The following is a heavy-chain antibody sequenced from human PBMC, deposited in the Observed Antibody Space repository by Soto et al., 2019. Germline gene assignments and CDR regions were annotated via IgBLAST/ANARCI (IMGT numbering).Heavy chain of an antibody. Sequence: SETLSLTCSVSGGSISSRSYSWGWIRQSPGKGLEWIGTFYYTGTTYYNPSLKSRVSISVDTSKNHFFLNLRSVTAADTAVYYCARHLRPLEWLHWGQGTLVTVSS. D-gene: IGHD3-3*01. CDR3: ARHLRPLEWLH. CDR1: GGSISSRSYS. CDR2: FYYTGTT. J-gene: IGHJ4*01. V-gene: IGHV4-39*01.